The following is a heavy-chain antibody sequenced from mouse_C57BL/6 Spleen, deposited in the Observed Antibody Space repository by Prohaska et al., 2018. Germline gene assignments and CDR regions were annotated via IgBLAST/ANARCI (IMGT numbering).Heavy chain of an antibody. CDR2: IYWDDDK. CDR1: GFSLSTSGMG. V-gene: IGHV8-12*01. D-gene: IGHD4-1*01. J-gene: IGHJ2*01. Sequence: QVTLKESGTGILQSSQTLSLTCSFSGFSLSTSGMGVSWIRQPSGKGLEWLAHIYWDDDKRYNPSLKSRLTISKDTSRNQVCLKITSVDTADTATYYGARRESWDGGIWDYWGQGTTLTVSS. CDR3: ARRESWDGGIWDY.